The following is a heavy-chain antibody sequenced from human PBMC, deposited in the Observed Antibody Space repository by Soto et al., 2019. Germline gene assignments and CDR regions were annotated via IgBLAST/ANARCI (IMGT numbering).Heavy chain of an antibody. Sequence: SVKVSCKASGGTFSSYAISWVRQAPGQGLEWMGGIIPIFGTANYAQKFQGRVTITADESTSTAYMELSSLRSEDTAVYYCATKPSRRDGYNQGPFDYWGQGTLVTAPQ. J-gene: IGHJ4*02. V-gene: IGHV1-69*13. D-gene: IGHD5-12*01. CDR2: IIPIFGTA. CDR1: GGTFSSYA. CDR3: ATKPSRRDGYNQGPFDY.